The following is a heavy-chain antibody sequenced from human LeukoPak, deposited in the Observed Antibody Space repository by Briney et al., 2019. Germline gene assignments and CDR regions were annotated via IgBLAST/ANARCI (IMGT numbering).Heavy chain of an antibody. CDR2: INHSGST. Sequence: PSETLSLTCAVYGGSFSGYYWSWIRQPPGKGLEWIGEINHSGSTNYNPSLKSRVTISVDTSKNQFSLKLSSVTAEDTAVYYCALDQTYSYGRDFDYWGQGTLVTVSS. D-gene: IGHD5-18*01. J-gene: IGHJ4*02. CDR3: ALDQTYSYGRDFDY. V-gene: IGHV4-34*01. CDR1: GGSFSGYY.